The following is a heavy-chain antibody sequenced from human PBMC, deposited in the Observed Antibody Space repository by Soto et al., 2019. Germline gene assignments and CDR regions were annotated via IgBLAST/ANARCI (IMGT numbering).Heavy chain of an antibody. CDR3: ARHGNHASQLWPRANYYYYGMDV. Sequence: GESLKISCKGSGYSFTSYWIGWVRQMPGKGLEWMGIIYPGDSDTRYSPSFQGQVTISADKSISTAYLQWSSLKASDTAMYYCARHGNHASQLWPRANYYYYGMDVWGQGTTVTVSS. CDR2: IYPGDSDT. V-gene: IGHV5-51*01. D-gene: IGHD5-18*01. CDR1: GYSFTSYW. J-gene: IGHJ6*02.